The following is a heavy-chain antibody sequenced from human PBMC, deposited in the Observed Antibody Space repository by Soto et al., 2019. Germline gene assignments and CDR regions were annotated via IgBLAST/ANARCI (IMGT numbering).Heavy chain of an antibody. J-gene: IGHJ6*02. Sequence: QVQLVQSGAEVKKPGASVKVSCKASGYTFTGYYMHWARQAPGQGLEWMGWINPNSGGTNYAQKFQGWVTMTRDTFISTAYMELSRLRSADTAVYYCASGQQLAPGDYYGMDVWGQGTTVTVSS. D-gene: IGHD6-13*01. CDR1: GYTFTGYY. CDR2: INPNSGGT. CDR3: ASGQQLAPGDYYGMDV. V-gene: IGHV1-2*04.